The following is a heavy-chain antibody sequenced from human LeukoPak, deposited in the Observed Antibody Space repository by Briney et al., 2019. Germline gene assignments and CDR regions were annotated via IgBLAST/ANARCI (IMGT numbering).Heavy chain of an antibody. Sequence: ASVKISCKVSGYTFTDYYMHWVQQAPGKGLEWMGLVDPEDGETIYAEKFQGRVTITADTSTDTAYMELSSLRSEETAVYYCATGLQDYYGSGSYYNVGKVWGQGTLVTVSS. D-gene: IGHD3-10*01. V-gene: IGHV1-69-2*01. J-gene: IGHJ4*02. CDR3: ATGLQDYYGSGSYYNVGKV. CDR1: GYTFTDYY. CDR2: VDPEDGET.